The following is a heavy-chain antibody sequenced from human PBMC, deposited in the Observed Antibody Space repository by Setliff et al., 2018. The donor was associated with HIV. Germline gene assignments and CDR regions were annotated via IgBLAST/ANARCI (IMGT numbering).Heavy chain of an antibody. CDR2: IYHHGTT. D-gene: IGHD4-17*01. CDR1: GYSISSGYY. CDR3: ARGSPTVAFGLDV. J-gene: IGHJ6*02. V-gene: IGHV4-38-2*01. Sequence: SSETLSLTCAVSGYSISSGYYWGWIRQPPGKGLEWIGNIYHHGTTYYYPSLKGRVTISLDTSNNQFSLNLNSVTAADTAVYYCARGSPTVAFGLDVWGQGTTVTVSS.